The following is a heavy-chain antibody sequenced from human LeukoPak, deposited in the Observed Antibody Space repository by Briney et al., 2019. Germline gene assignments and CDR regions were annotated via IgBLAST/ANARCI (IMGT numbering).Heavy chain of an antibody. V-gene: IGHV3-9*01. CDR3: ARVFQKQLSDY. Sequence: HAGGSLRLSCVASGFTFSTYGMSWVRQAPGKGLEWVSGISWNSGSIGYADSVKGRFTISRDNAKNSLYLQMNSLRSDDTAVYYCARVFQKQLSDYWGQGSLVTVSS. CDR1: GFTFSTYG. J-gene: IGHJ4*02. CDR2: ISWNSGSI. D-gene: IGHD6-13*01.